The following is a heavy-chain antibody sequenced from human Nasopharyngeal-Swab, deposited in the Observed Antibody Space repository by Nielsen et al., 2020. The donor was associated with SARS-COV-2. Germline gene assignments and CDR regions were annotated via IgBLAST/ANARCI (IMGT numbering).Heavy chain of an antibody. Sequence: LSLTCAASGFTFSNYDMHWVRQATGKGLEWLSGINPAGVTYSPDSVKGRFTISRENAKNSLYLQMNSLIAEDTAVYFCARGTSTSPRIDYWGQGILVTVSS. D-gene: IGHD1-1*01. CDR1: GFTFSNYD. V-gene: IGHV3-13*01. CDR2: INPAGVT. J-gene: IGHJ4*02. CDR3: ARGTSTSPRIDY.